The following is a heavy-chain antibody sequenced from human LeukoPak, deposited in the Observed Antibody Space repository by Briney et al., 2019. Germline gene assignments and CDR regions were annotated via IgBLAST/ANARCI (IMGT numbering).Heavy chain of an antibody. CDR2: INPNSGGT. CDR1: GYTFTGYY. J-gene: IGHJ3*02. Sequence: ASVKVSCKASGYTFTGYYMHWVRQAPGQGLEWMGWINPNSGGTNYAQKFQGRVTMTRDTSISTAYMELSRPRSDDTAVYYCARDFRGIQLWAFDAFDIWGQGTMVTVSS. D-gene: IGHD5-18*01. CDR3: ARDFRGIQLWAFDAFDI. V-gene: IGHV1-2*02.